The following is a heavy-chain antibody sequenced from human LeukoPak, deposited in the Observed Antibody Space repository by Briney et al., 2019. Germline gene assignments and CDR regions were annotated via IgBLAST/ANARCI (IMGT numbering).Heavy chain of an antibody. J-gene: IGHJ4*02. D-gene: IGHD3-10*01. CDR3: AKEDLGFGKLGY. CDR2: IRGSGGAT. Sequence: GGSLRLTCAASGFTCSTYAMSWDRQAPGMGLEWVSGIRGSGGATYYADAVKGRFTISRANSKNTLYLTMNSLRAADRAVYSCAKEDLGFGKLGYGSQGTLVTVSA. CDR1: GFTCSTYA. V-gene: IGHV3-23*01.